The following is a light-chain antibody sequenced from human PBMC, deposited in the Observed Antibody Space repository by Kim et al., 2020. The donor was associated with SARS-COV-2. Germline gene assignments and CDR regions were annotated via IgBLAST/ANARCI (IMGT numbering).Light chain of an antibody. Sequence: QSALTQPASVSGSPRQSITISCTGTSDDIADYNSVSWYQQHPGKAPNLLIYDVNKRPSGISNRFSGSKSCDTASLTISGLQAEDEADYYCTSYTVGTWVFGEGTQLTVL. CDR2: DVN. CDR3: TSYTVGTWV. CDR1: SDDIADYNS. V-gene: IGLV2-14*03. J-gene: IGLJ3*02.